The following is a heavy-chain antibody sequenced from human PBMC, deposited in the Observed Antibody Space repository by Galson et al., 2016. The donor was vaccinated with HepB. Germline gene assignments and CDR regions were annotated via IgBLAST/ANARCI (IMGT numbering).Heavy chain of an antibody. CDR2: DSMDGRRK. Sequence: LRLSCAASGFTFSTYSMNWVRLAPGKGLEWVAADSMDGRRKFYADSVKGRFTISRDNSNNMLFLQMSSLRVDDTAVYYCAKRHEYCPPVGCSVDSWGQGTLVSVSS. D-gene: IGHD2/OR15-2a*01. V-gene: IGHV3-30*18. CDR1: GFTFSTYS. CDR3: AKRHEYCPPVGCSVDS. J-gene: IGHJ4*02.